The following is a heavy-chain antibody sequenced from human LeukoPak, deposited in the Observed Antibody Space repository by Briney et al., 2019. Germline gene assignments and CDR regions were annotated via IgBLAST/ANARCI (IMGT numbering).Heavy chain of an antibody. V-gene: IGHV6-1*01. CDR2: TYYRSKWYN. Sequence: SQTLSLTCAISGDSVSSNSAAWHWIRQSPSRGLEWLGRTYYRSKWYNDYAVSVKSRITINPDTSKNQFSLQLNSVTPEDTAVYYCARAGDSSGWCFDYWGQGTLVTVSS. CDR3: ARAGDSSGWCFDY. D-gene: IGHD6-19*01. J-gene: IGHJ4*02. CDR1: GDSVSSNSAA.